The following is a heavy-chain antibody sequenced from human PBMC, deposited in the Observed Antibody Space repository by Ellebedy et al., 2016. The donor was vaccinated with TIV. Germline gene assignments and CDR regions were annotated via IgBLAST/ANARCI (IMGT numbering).Heavy chain of an antibody. V-gene: IGHV4-34*01. CDR3: ASRLDYGGNPGPFDY. CDR1: GGSFSGYY. D-gene: IGHD4-23*01. Sequence: SETLSLXCAVYGGSFSGYYWSWIRQPPGKGLEWIGEINHSGSTNYNPSLKSRVTISVDTSKNQFSLKLSSVTAADTAVYYFASRLDYGGNPGPFDYWGQGTLVTVSS. J-gene: IGHJ4*02. CDR2: INHSGST.